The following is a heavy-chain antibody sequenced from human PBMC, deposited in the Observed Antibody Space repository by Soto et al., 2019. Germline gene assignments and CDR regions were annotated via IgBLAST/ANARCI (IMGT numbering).Heavy chain of an antibody. CDR1: GVSISSGGYF. J-gene: IGHJ5*02. D-gene: IGHD3-3*01. V-gene: IGHV4-31*03. CDR2: SHHSGTT. Sequence: QVQLQESGPGLVEPSQTLSLTCSVSGVSISSGGYFWTWIRHHPGRGLEWIGYSHHSGTTYFNPSLRSRAAMSLDTANNQFSLTLTSVTADDTAMYVCARVGYCTSPNGAGGGWCDPWGQGTLVTVSS. CDR3: ARVGYCTSPNGAGGGWCDP.